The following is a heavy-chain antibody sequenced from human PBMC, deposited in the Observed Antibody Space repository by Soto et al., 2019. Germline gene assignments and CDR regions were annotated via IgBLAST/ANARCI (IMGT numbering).Heavy chain of an antibody. J-gene: IGHJ5*02. V-gene: IGHV5-10-1*01. CDR2: IDPSDSHT. CDR3: ARRRPNIVLVPAAIPEAGTNWFDP. CDR1: GYSFTSYW. Sequence: GESLKISCKGSGYSFTSYWISWVRQMPGKGLEWMGRIDPSDSHTNYSPSFQGHVTISVDKSISTAYLQWSSLKASDTAMYYCARRRPNIVLVPAAIPEAGTNWFDPWGQGTLVTRLL. D-gene: IGHD2-2*02.